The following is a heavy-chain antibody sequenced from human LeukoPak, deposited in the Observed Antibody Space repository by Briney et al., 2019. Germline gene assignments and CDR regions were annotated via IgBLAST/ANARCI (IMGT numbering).Heavy chain of an antibody. CDR1: GGSISSYY. J-gene: IGHJ4*02. Sequence: SETLSLTCTVSGGSISSYYWSWTRQPPGKGLEWIGYIYYSGSTNYNPSLKSRVTISVDTSKNQFSLKLSSVTAADTAVYYCARDDSSGRYDYWGQGTLVTVSS. CDR3: ARDDSSGRYDY. CDR2: IYYSGST. V-gene: IGHV4-59*01. D-gene: IGHD3-22*01.